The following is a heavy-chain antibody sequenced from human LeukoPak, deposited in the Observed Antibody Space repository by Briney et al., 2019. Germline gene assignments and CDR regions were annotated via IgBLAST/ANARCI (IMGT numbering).Heavy chain of an antibody. CDR2: ISYDGSKK. V-gene: IGHV3-30*04. D-gene: IGHD2/OR15-2a*01. J-gene: IGHJ3*02. Sequence: GGAPRLSCAAPGINFSSYAMHRVRQAPGKGLEWVAVISYDGSKKYYADSVKGRFTTPRENTKHTLYLQMNRLRAEHTAVYYSARSGIWDAFDTTGPRKICSVSS. CDR1: GINFSSYA. CDR3: ARSGIWDAFDT.